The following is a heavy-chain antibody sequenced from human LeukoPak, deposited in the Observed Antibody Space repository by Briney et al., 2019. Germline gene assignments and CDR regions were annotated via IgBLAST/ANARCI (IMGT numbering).Heavy chain of an antibody. V-gene: IGHV3-53*01. J-gene: IGHJ4*02. CDR3: ARVAEGSGYASDY. Sequence: GGSLRLSCAASGFTVSSNYMSWVRQAPGKGLEWVSVIYSGGSTYYADSVKGRFTISRDNSKNTLYLQMNSLRAEDTAVYYCARVAEGSGYASDYWGQGTLVTVSS. CDR2: IYSGGST. CDR1: GFTVSSNY. D-gene: IGHD3-3*01.